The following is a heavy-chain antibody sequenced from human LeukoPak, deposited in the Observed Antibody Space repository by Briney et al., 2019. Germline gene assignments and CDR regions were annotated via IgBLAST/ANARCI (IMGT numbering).Heavy chain of an antibody. CDR2: INHSGST. Sequence: SETLSLTCAVYGGSFSGYYWSWIRQPPGKGLEWIGEINHSGSTNYNPSLKSRVTISVDKSKNQFSLKLSFVTAADTAVYYCARETVVGALYYFDYWGQGTLVTVSS. V-gene: IGHV4-34*01. J-gene: IGHJ4*02. D-gene: IGHD1-26*01. CDR3: ARETVVGALYYFDY. CDR1: GGSFSGYY.